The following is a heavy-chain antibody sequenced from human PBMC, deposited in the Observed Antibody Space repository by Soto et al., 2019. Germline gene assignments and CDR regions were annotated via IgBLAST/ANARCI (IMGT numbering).Heavy chain of an antibody. CDR2: ISYSGSN. V-gene: IGHV4-59*01. CDR3: AWRYCSGDTCSSGFDN. Sequence: SETVSLTCTLSGGCISNYYWSWIRQPPGKGLEWIGYISYSGSNNYKPSLKSRVTISVNTSKNLFSLRLSSVTAADTDVYYCAWRYCSGDTCSSGFDNWGQGTMVTVAS. CDR1: GGCISNYY. J-gene: IGHJ3*02. D-gene: IGHD2-15*01.